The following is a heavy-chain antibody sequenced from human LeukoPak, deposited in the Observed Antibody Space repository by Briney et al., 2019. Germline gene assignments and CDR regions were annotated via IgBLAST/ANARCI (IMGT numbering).Heavy chain of an antibody. CDR2: ISSDGSTT. D-gene: IGHD1-26*01. J-gene: IGHJ4*02. Sequence: GGSLSLSCAASGFTFSSYWMHWVRQAPGKGLVWVSRISSDGSTTSYADSVKGRFTISRDNAKNTLYLQMSSLRAEDTAVYYCARRGGSYNDYWGQGTLVTVSS. CDR1: GFTFSSYW. V-gene: IGHV3-74*01. CDR3: ARRGGSYNDY.